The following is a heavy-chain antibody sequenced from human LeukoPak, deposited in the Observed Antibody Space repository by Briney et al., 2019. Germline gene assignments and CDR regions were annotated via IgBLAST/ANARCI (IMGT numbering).Heavy chain of an antibody. J-gene: IGHJ4*02. CDR1: GFTFSSYA. Sequence: GGSLRLSCAASGFTFSSYAMHWVRQAPGKGLEWVAVISYDGSNIYYADSVKGRFTISRDNSKNTLYLQMNSLRAEDTAVYYCARGPSYYYGSGSYWLDYWGQGTLVTVSS. V-gene: IGHV3-30-3*01. D-gene: IGHD3-10*01. CDR2: ISYDGSNI. CDR3: ARGPSYYYGSGSYWLDY.